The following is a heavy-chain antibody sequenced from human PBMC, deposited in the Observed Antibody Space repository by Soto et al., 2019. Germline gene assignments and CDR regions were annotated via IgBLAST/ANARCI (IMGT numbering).Heavy chain of an antibody. D-gene: IGHD3-10*01. CDR1: GFTFSSYS. V-gene: IGHV3-21*01. CDR3: ASSRRISMVRGVTAGMDV. CDR2: ISSSSSYI. Sequence: EVQLVESGGGLVKPGGSLRLSCAASGFTFSSYSMNWVRQAPGKGLEWVSSISSSSSYIYYADSVKGRFTISRDNAKNSLYPKMSSMRAEDTAVYCCASSRRISMVRGVTAGMDVWGQGTTVTVSS. J-gene: IGHJ6*02.